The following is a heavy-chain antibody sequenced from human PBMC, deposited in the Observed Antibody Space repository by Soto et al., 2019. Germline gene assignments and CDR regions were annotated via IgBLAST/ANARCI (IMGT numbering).Heavy chain of an antibody. CDR2: IYPGDSDT. CDR3: ARQKIGYGYGYILSYYYGMDV. Sequence: GESLKISCKGSGYSFTSYWIGWVRQMPGKGLEWMGIIYPGDSDTRYSPSFQGQVTISADKSISTAYPQWSSLKASDTAMYYCARQKIGYGYGYILSYYYGMDVWGQGTTVTVSS. D-gene: IGHD5-18*01. V-gene: IGHV5-51*01. CDR1: GYSFTSYW. J-gene: IGHJ6*02.